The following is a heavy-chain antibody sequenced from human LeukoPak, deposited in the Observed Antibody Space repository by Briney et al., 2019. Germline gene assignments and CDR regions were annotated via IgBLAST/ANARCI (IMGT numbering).Heavy chain of an antibody. CDR3: AREADQAAAGHDAFDI. CDR1: GGSISSGSYY. Sequence: SETLSLTCTVSGGSISSGSYYWSWIRQPAGKGLEWIGRIYTSGSTNYNPSLKSRVTISVDTSKNQFSLKLSSVTAADTAVYYCAREADQAAAGHDAFDIWGQGTTVTVSS. D-gene: IGHD6-13*01. V-gene: IGHV4-61*02. J-gene: IGHJ3*02. CDR2: IYTSGST.